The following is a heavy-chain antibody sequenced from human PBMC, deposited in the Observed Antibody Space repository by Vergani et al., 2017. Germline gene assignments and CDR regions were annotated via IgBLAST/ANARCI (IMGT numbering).Heavy chain of an antibody. J-gene: IGHJ4*02. CDR3: AKIVSSDTAMVSYYFDY. CDR1: GGTFSSYT. Sequence: QVQLVQSGAEVKKPGSSVKVSCKASGGTFSSYTISWVRQAPGQGLEWMGRIIPILGIANYAQKFQGRVTITADKSTSTAYMELSSLRSEDTAVYYCAKIVSSDTAMVSYYFDYWGQGTLVTVSS. CDR2: IIPILGIA. D-gene: IGHD5-18*01. V-gene: IGHV1-69*02.